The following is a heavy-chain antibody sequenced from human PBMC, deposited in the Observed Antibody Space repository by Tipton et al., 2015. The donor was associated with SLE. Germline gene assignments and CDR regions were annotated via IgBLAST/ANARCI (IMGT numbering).Heavy chain of an antibody. CDR2: IYHSGST. D-gene: IGHD1-14*01. J-gene: IGHJ2*01. V-gene: IGHV4-39*07. Sequence: TLSLTCTVSGGSISSSSYYWGWIRQPPGKGLEWIGSIYHSGSTYYNPSLKSRVTISVDTSKNQFSLKLSSVTAADTAVYYCARPGHDIDWYFDLWGRGTLVTVSS. CDR3: ARPGHDIDWYFDL. CDR1: GGSISSSSYY.